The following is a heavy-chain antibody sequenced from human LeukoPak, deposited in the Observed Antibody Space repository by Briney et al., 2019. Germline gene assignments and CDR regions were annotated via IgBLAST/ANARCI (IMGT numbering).Heavy chain of an antibody. Sequence: SGTLCLSCAVSGDSISSGYYSGCIREPPRRRLLWSGSIYHSGRTFYNPSLKSRVTISVDTSKNKFSLKMTFLSAADTALYSSARLSLPATRFDYWGQGTLVTVSS. D-gene: IGHD5-24*01. CDR2: IYHSGRT. CDR3: ARLSLPATRFDY. J-gene: IGHJ4*02. V-gene: IGHV4-38-2*01. CDR1: GDSISSGYY.